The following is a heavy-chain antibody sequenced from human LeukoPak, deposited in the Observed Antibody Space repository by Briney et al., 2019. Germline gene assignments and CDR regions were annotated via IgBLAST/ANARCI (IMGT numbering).Heavy chain of an antibody. CDR2: FDPEDGET. Sequence: ASVKVSCQVSGYTLTELSMHWVRQAPGKGLEWMGGFDPEDGETIYAQKFQGRVTMTEDTSTDTAYMELSSLRSEDTAVYYCATGLVVIAAFDIWGQGTMVTVSS. CDR1: GYTLTELS. CDR3: ATGLVVIAAFDI. D-gene: IGHD3-22*01. V-gene: IGHV1-24*01. J-gene: IGHJ3*02.